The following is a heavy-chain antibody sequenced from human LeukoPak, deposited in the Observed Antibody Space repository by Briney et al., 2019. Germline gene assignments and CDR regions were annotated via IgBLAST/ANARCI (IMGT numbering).Heavy chain of an antibody. Sequence: SETLSLTCVVSGGSVSGYYWGWIRQPPGRGLEWIGYVYYSGSTNYNPSFKSRITISVDTSRNQFSLQLSSVTAADTAVHYCARIHRYCSGGACYVLDNWGQGTLVAVSS. CDR3: ARIHRYCSGGACYVLDN. CDR1: GGSVSGYY. J-gene: IGHJ4*02. D-gene: IGHD2-15*01. CDR2: VYYSGST. V-gene: IGHV4-59*02.